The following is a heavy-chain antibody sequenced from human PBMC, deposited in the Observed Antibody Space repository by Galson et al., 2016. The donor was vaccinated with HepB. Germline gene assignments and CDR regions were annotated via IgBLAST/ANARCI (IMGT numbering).Heavy chain of an antibody. CDR3: AREGSSSWYNWFDP. CDR1: GASVSSYY. CDR2: IYYSGST. D-gene: IGHD6-13*01. J-gene: IGHJ5*02. Sequence: LSLTCTVSGASVSSYYWSWIRQPPGTGLEWIGYIYYSGSTNYNPSLKSRVTISGDTSKNQFSLKLSSVTAADTAVYYCAREGSSSWYNWFDPWGQGTLVTVSS. V-gene: IGHV4-59*02.